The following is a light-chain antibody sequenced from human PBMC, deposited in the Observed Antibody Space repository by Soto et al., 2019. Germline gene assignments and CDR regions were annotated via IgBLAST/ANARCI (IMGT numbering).Light chain of an antibody. Sequence: QSVLTQPPSVSAAPGQKVTISCAGSSSDIGSNYVSWFHQLPGTDPQHLIYENNKRPSGIPDRFSGSKSATSATLVIAGLQTEDEADYYCGSWDTSLTAVVFGGGTKLTVL. V-gene: IGLV1-51*02. CDR3: GSWDTSLTAVV. CDR1: SSDIGSNY. CDR2: ENN. J-gene: IGLJ3*02.